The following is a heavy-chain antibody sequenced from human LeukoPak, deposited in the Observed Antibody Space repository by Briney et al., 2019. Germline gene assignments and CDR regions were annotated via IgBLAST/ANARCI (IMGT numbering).Heavy chain of an antibody. V-gene: IGHV4-4*07. D-gene: IGHD3-10*01. Sequence: PSETLSLTCSVSGGSFSNHFWSWVRQPAGKGLEWIRRIYPSGNTNYNPSLKSRVTFSVDTSKTQFYLSLSSVTAADTAVYYCAREDSGSYYNFYYFYMDVWGKGTTVTISS. CDR2: IYPSGNT. J-gene: IGHJ6*03. CDR1: GGSFSNHF. CDR3: AREDSGSYYNFYYFYMDV.